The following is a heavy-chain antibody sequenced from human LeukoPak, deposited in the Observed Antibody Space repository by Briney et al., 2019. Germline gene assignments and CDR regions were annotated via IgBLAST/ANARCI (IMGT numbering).Heavy chain of an antibody. CDR2: INHSGST. CDR3: ARMDEYSYGDY. V-gene: IGHV4-34*01. D-gene: IGHD5-18*01. CDR1: GGSFSGYY. J-gene: IGHJ4*02. Sequence: PSETLSLTCAVYGGSFSGYYWSWIRQPPGKGLEWIGEINHSGSTNYNPSLKSRVTISVDTSKNQFSLKLSSVTAADTAVYYCARMDEYSYGDYWGQGTLVTVSS.